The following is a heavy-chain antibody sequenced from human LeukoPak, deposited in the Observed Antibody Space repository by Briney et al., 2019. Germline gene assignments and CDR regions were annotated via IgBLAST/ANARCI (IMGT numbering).Heavy chain of an antibody. J-gene: IGHJ4*02. CDR2: IYYSGST. CDR1: GVSISNYY. Sequence: SETLSLTCTVSGVSISNYYWGWLRQPPGEGLEWFGSIYYSGSTYYNSSLQSRVTISVHMSNNQFALKLSSVTAAATAVYYCTRAIVAGLIDYWGQGTLVTVSS. CDR3: TRAIVAGLIDY. V-gene: IGHV4-39*06. D-gene: IGHD3-9*01.